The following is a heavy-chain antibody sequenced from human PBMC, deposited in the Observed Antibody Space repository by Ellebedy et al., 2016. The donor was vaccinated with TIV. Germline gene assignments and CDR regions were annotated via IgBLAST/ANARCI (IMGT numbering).Heavy chain of an antibody. J-gene: IGHJ5*02. Sequence: MPSETLSLTCTVSSGSFTNDVDYWTWIRPHPGKGLVWNGYISCSGKTYSNPSLNSRITISVDTSQNQFYLNLSSVTAAETTLDYCARGGTKDSGPANLPDWFDPWGQGTLVTVSS. V-gene: IGHV4-31*03. CDR1: SGSFTNDVDY. CDR3: ARGGTKDSGPANLPDWFDP. D-gene: IGHD1-26*01. CDR2: ISCSGKT.